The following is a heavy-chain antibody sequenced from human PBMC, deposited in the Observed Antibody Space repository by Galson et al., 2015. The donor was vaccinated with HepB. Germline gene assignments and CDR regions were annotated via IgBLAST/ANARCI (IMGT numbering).Heavy chain of an antibody. CDR3: AHLTPVEQWLVVFDY. D-gene: IGHD6-19*01. CDR1: GFSLSTSGVG. V-gene: IGHV2-5*02. Sequence: PALVKPTQTLTLTCTFSGFSLSTSGVGVGWIRQPPGKALEWLALIYWDDDKRYSPSLKSRLTITKDTSKNQVVLTMTNMDPVDTATYYCAHLTPVEQWLVVFDYWGQGTLVTVSS. J-gene: IGHJ4*02. CDR2: IYWDDDK.